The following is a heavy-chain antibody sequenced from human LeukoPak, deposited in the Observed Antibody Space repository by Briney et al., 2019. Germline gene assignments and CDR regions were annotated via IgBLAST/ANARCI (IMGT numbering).Heavy chain of an antibody. Sequence: RAGGSLRLSCAASGFTFSNAWMSWVRQAPGKGLEWVAVISYDGSNKYYADSVKGRFTISRDNSKNTLYLQMNSLRAEDTAVYYCAKDHQYSSGWVDYWGQGTLVTVSS. J-gene: IGHJ4*02. CDR1: GFTFSNAW. V-gene: IGHV3-30*18. CDR3: AKDHQYSSGWVDY. D-gene: IGHD6-19*01. CDR2: ISYDGSNK.